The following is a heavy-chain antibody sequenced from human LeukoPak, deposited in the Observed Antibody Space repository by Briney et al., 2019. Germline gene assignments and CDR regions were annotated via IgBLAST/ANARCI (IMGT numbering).Heavy chain of an antibody. CDR1: GITLSNYA. Sequence: GGSLRLSCAVSGITLSNYAMSWVRQAPGKGLEWVAGISGSGGGTHYADSVKSRFTISRDNPKNTLYLQMNNLRAGDAAVYFCAKRGVVIRVILVGFHKEAYYFDSWGQGALVTVSS. V-gene: IGHV3-23*01. CDR3: AKRGVVIRVILVGFHKEAYYFDS. D-gene: IGHD3-22*01. CDR2: ISGSGGGT. J-gene: IGHJ4*02.